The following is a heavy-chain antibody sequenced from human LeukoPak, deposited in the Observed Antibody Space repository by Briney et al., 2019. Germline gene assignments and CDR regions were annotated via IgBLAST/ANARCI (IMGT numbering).Heavy chain of an antibody. CDR1: GFTFSNYW. CDR3: ARSRVGSSWSRGIDY. Sequence: PGGSLRLSCAASGFTFSNYWMSWVRQAPGKGLEWVANIKQDGTEKNYVDSVKGRFTISRDNAKNTLYLQMNSLRAEDTAVYYCARSRVGSSWSRGIDYWGQGTLVTVSS. CDR2: IKQDGTEK. D-gene: IGHD6-13*01. J-gene: IGHJ4*02. V-gene: IGHV3-7*01.